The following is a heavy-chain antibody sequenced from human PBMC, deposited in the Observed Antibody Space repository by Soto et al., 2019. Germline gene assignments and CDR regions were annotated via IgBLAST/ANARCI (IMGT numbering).Heavy chain of an antibody. CDR3: ARDSRRLYYDYVWGSYRYGAFDI. D-gene: IGHD3-16*02. CDR2: IYYSGST. Sequence: PSETLSLTCTVSGGSISSYYWSWIRQPPGKGLEWIGYIYYSGSTNYNPSLKSRVTISVDTSKNQFSLKLSSVTAADTAVYYCARDSRRLYYDYVWGSYRYGAFDIWGQGTMVTVSS. V-gene: IGHV4-59*01. J-gene: IGHJ3*02. CDR1: GGSISSYY.